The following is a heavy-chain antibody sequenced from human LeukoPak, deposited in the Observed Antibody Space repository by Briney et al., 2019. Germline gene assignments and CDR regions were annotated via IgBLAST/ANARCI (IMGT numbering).Heavy chain of an antibody. V-gene: IGHV3-21*01. CDR3: ARVGVRCSSTSCSYLYYGMDV. D-gene: IGHD2-2*01. CDR2: ISSSSSYI. J-gene: IGHJ6*02. CDR1: GFTFSSYS. Sequence: PGGSLRLSCAASGFTFSSYSMNWVRQAPGKGLEWVSSISSSSSYIYYADSVKGRFTISRDNAKNSLYLQMNSLRAEDTAVYYCARVGVRCSSTSCSYLYYGMDVWGQGTTVTVSS.